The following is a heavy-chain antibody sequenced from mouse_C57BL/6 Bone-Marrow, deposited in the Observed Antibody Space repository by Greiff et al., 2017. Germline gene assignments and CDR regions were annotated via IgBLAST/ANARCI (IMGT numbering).Heavy chain of an antibody. J-gene: IGHJ4*01. CDR3: ARSNDYEDVTKDY. Sequence: VQLQQPGAELVKPGASVKLSCKASGYTFTSYWMHWVKQRPGQGLEWIGMMHPNGGGPDYNEKFKSKATLSVDKASRTAYMELSSLTSEASAVSYCARSNDYEDVTKDYWGQGTSVTVSS. CDR2: MHPNGGGP. CDR1: GYTFTSYW. V-gene: IGHV1-64*01. D-gene: IGHD2-4*01.